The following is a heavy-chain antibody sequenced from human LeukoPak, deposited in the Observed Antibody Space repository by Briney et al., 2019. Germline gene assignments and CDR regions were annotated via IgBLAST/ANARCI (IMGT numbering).Heavy chain of an antibody. J-gene: IGHJ4*02. Sequence: GGSLRLSCAASGFTFSSYSMNWVRQAPGKGLEWVSSISSSSSYIYYADSVKGRFTISRDNAKNSLYLQMNSLRAEDTAVYYCAREPGGRVGANYYFDYWGQGTLVTVSS. CDR2: ISSSSSYI. CDR1: GFTFSSYS. V-gene: IGHV3-21*01. D-gene: IGHD1-26*01. CDR3: AREPGGRVGANYYFDY.